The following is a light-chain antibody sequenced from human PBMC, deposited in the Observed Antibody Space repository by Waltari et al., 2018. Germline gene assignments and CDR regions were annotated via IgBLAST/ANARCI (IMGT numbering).Light chain of an antibody. V-gene: IGKV4-1*01. J-gene: IGKJ1*01. CDR1: QSLLYSSSNKNY. CDR2: WAS. CDR3: LQYFTTPWT. Sequence: DIVMTQSPDSLAVSLGERATINCKSSQSLLYSSSNKNYLAWYQQKPGQPPKLLIYWASTREPGGPDRFSGSGSGTDFTLTISGLQAEDVSIFYCLQYFTTPWTFGQGTKVEIK.